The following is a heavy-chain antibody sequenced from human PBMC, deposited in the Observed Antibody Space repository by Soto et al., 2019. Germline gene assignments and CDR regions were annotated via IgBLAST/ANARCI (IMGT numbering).Heavy chain of an antibody. CDR3: AALIVGATTVNY. D-gene: IGHD1-26*01. CDR1: GFTFTSSA. CDR2: IVVGSGNT. V-gene: IGHV1-58*01. Sequence: SVKVSCKASGFTFTSSAVQWMRQARGQRLEWIGWIVVGSGNTNYAQKFQERVTITRDMSTSTAYMELSSLRSEDTAVYYCAALIVGATTVNYWGQGTLVTVSS. J-gene: IGHJ4*02.